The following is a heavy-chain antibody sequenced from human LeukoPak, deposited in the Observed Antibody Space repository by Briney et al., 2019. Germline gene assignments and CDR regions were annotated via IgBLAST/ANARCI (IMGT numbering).Heavy chain of an antibody. CDR3: AKTTVGYSSGRFPGWPADY. CDR1: GFAFGSYA. CDR2: IFGSGGSA. D-gene: IGHD2-15*01. V-gene: IGHV3-23*01. Sequence: GGSLRLSCTASGFAFGSYAMYWVRQAPGKGLEWVSGIFGSGGSAHYADSVKGRLTISRDNSKNTVYLEMNSLGAEDSAVYYCAKTTVGYSSGRFPGWPADYWGQGTLVTVSS. J-gene: IGHJ4*02.